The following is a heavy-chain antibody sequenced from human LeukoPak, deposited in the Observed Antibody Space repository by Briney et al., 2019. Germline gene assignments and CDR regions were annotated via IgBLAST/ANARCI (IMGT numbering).Heavy chain of an antibody. CDR2: IYSGGST. D-gene: IGHD6-19*01. CDR1: GFTVSSNY. J-gene: IGHJ4*02. V-gene: IGHV3-66*02. Sequence: GGSLRLSCAASGFTVSSNYMTWVRQAPGKGLEWVSVIYSGGSTYYTDSVKGGFTISRENSKNTLYLQMTSLKTEATAVYFCAASAGRPRFDFWGQGTLVTVSS. CDR3: AASAGRPRFDF.